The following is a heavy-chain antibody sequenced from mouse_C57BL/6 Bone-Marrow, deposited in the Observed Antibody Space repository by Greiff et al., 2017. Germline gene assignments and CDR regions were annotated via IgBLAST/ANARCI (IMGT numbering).Heavy chain of an antibody. CDR2: IWSGGST. CDR1: GFSLTSYG. D-gene: IGHD1-1*01. Sequence: VQLVESGPGLVQPSQSLSITCTVSGFSLTSYGVHWVRPSPGKGLEWLGVIWSGGSTDYNAAFISRLSISKDNSKSQVFFKMNSLQADDTAIYYCARNPYGFYAMDYWGQGTSVTVSS. CDR3: ARNPYGFYAMDY. V-gene: IGHV2-2*01. J-gene: IGHJ4*01.